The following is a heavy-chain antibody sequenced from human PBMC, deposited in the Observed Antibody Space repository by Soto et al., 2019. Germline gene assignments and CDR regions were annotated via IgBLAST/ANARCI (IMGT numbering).Heavy chain of an antibody. CDR1: GYTFTRYA. J-gene: IGHJ4*02. D-gene: IGHD3-22*01. Sequence: QVQLVQSGAEEKKPGASVKVSCKASGYTFTRYAMHWVRQAPGQRLAWMGWINAGNGNTKYSQKFQGRVTITRDTSASTAYMELSSLRSEDTAVDDCARSSGYYVIDDYWGQGTLVTVSS. CDR2: INAGNGNT. V-gene: IGHV1-3*05. CDR3: ARSSGYYVIDDY.